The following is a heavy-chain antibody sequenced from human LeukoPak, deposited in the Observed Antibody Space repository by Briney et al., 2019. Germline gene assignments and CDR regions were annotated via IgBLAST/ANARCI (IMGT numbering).Heavy chain of an antibody. J-gene: IGHJ6*02. CDR1: GFTVSTNY. CDR3: ARIKSGIDF. CDR2: IYSGGNT. Sequence: PGGSLRLSCAASGFTVSTNYMTWVRQAPGKGLEWVSVIYSGGNTYYADSVKGRFTISRGNSKNTLYLQMNSLRAEDTAVYYCARIKSGIDFWGQGTTVTVSS. V-gene: IGHV3-53*01. D-gene: IGHD1-26*01.